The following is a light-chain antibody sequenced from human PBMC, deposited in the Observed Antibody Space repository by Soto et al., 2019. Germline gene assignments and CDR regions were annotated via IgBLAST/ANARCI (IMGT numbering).Light chain of an antibody. CDR2: AAS. CDR3: QQSYSIPQT. V-gene: IGKV1-39*01. Sequence: DLQMTQSPSSLSASVGDRITITCRASQRISTYLNWYQQKPGKATKLLIYAASTLQSGVPSRFSGRGSGTDFTLTISSLQPEDFATYYCQQSYSIPQTFGQGTKVEIK. CDR1: QRISTY. J-gene: IGKJ1*01.